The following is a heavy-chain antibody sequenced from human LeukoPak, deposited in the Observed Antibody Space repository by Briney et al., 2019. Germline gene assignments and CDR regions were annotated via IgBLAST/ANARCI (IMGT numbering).Heavy chain of an antibody. CDR1: GFTFSSYA. J-gene: IGHJ4*02. Sequence: PGGSLRLSCAASGFTFSSYAMTWVRQAPGKGLEWVSAISGSGGSTNYADSVKGRFTISRDNSKNTLSLQMNSLRAEDTAVYYCAKASGYSYGPNYDLDYWGQGTLVTVSS. D-gene: IGHD5-18*01. CDR2: ISGSGGST. CDR3: AKASGYSYGPNYDLDY. V-gene: IGHV3-23*01.